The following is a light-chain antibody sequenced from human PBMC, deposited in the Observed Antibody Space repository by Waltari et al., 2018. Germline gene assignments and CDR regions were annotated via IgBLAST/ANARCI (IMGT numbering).Light chain of an antibody. V-gene: IGKV3-15*01. J-gene: IGKJ1*01. CDR2: DVF. CDR3: QKGINWSWT. CDR1: QSVSSR. Sequence: EIVMTQSPSTLSLSPGERASLSCRASQSVSSRLAWYQQKPGQPPRLLIYDVFTRATGIPARFSGSGFGTPFTLPITSLEPGVVGVFFCQKGINWSWTFGQGTKVEI.